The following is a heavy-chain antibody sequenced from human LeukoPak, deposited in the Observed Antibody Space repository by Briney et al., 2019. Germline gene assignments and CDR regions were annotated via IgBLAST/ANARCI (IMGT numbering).Heavy chain of an antibody. CDR1: GFTFSSYE. CDR2: ISSDSTTI. D-gene: IGHD4-11*01. Sequence: GGSPRLSCAASGFTFSSYEMNWVRQAPGKGLEWVSYISSDSTTIYYAGSVKGRFTISRDNARNSLYLQMNSLRAEDTAVYYCARYSSPVGNCFDPWGQGTLVTVSS. J-gene: IGHJ5*02. CDR3: ARYSSPVGNCFDP. V-gene: IGHV3-48*03.